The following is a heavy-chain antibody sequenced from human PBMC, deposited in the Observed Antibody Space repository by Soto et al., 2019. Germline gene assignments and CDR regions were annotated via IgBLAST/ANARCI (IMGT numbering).Heavy chain of an antibody. Sequence: EVHLVESGGGLVKPGGSLRHTCAGSGFSFSDYTMNWVRQAPGKGLEWVSSISRGSDYIFYADTVKGRFTISRDNARNSLYLQMNSLRAEDTALYYCAKDYYYGMDVWGQGTTVTVSS. J-gene: IGHJ6*02. CDR1: GFSFSDYT. V-gene: IGHV3-21*04. CDR3: AKDYYYGMDV. CDR2: ISRGSDYI.